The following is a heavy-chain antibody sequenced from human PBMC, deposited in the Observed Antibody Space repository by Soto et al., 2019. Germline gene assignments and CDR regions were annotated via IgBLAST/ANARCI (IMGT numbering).Heavy chain of an antibody. J-gene: IGHJ5*02. CDR3: ARARREWELVSFWFDP. Sequence: TGGSLRLSCAASGFTFSDYYMSWIRQAPGKGLEWVSYISSSGSTIYYADSVKGRFTISRDNAKNSLYLQMNSLRAEDTAVYYCARARREWELVSFWFDPWGQGTLVTVSS. V-gene: IGHV3-11*01. D-gene: IGHD1-26*01. CDR1: GFTFSDYY. CDR2: ISSSGSTI.